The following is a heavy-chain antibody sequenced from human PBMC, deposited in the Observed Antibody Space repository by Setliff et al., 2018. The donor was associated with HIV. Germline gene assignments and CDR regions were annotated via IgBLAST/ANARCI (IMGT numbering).Heavy chain of an antibody. V-gene: IGHV5-51*01. Sequence: PGESLKISCQGSGYNFNDYWIAWVRQRPGKGLEYMGVIYPGDSDTIYNPSFGGRITISVDKSINTAYLQWSSLEASDTAMYYCGRQGGSITPFDPWGQGSRVTVSS. D-gene: IGHD3-10*01. J-gene: IGHJ5*02. CDR3: GRQGGSITPFDP. CDR2: IYPGDSDT. CDR1: GYNFNDYW.